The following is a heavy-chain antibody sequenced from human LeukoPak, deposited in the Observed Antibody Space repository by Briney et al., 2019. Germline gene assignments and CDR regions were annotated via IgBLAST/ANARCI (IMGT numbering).Heavy chain of an antibody. CDR1: GYGENFYG. V-gene: IGHV1-18*01. J-gene: IGHJ4*02. D-gene: IGHD2-8*01. CDR3: AGSLGYCTSNVCYLKY. Sequence: ASVKFSSKTSGYGENFYGITWVRPVAGQGLEWMGWISAQHGQTEYAPNSQDRVTMTTDTYTNTAYMELRSLRSDDTAVYYCAGSLGYCTSNVCYLKYWGQGTLVTVSS. CDR2: ISAQHGQT.